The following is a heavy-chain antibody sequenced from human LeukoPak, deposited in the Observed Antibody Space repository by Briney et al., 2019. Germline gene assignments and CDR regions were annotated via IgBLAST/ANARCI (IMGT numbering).Heavy chain of an antibody. D-gene: IGHD5-12*01. CDR3: ARVSGYDWESFYDY. CDR2: IYHSGRT. J-gene: IGHJ4*02. V-gene: IGHV4-39*07. CDR1: GGSISSSSYY. Sequence: SETLSLTCTVSGGSISSSSYYWGWIRQPPGKGLEWIGSIYHSGRTYYNPSLKSRVTISVDTSKNQFSLKLNSVTAADTAVYYCARVSGYDWESFYDYWGQGTLVTVSS.